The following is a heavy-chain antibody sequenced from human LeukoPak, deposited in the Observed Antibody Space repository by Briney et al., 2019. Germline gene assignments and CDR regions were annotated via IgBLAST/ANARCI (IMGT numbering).Heavy chain of an antibody. CDR1: GFTFSSYS. D-gene: IGHD3-9*01. J-gene: IGHJ3*02. CDR2: ISSSSSYI. Sequence: PGGSLRLSCAASGFTFSSYSMNWVRQAPGKGLEWVSSISSSSSYIYYADSVKGRFTISRDNAKNSLYLQMNSLRAEDTAVYYCARGRYFDWLSDAFDIWGQGTMVTVSS. V-gene: IGHV3-21*01. CDR3: ARGRYFDWLSDAFDI.